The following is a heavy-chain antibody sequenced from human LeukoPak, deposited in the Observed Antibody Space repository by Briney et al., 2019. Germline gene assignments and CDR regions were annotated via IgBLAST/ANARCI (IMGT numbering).Heavy chain of an antibody. J-gene: IGHJ4*02. V-gene: IGHV4-34*01. CDR1: GGSFSGYY. CDR3: ARQAELFDY. Sequence: SETLSLTCTVYGGSFSGYYWSWIRQPPGKGLEWIGEINHSGSTNYNPSLKSRVTISVDTSKNQFSLKLSSVTVADTAVYYCARQAELFDYWGQGTLVTVSS. D-gene: IGHD1-7*01. CDR2: INHSGST.